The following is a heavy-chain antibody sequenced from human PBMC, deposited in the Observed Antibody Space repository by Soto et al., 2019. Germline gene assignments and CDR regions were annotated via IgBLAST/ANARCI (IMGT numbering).Heavy chain of an antibody. CDR3: AKDSGYDTNWFDP. CDR2: ISYDGSNK. CDR1: GFTFSSYG. D-gene: IGHD1-1*01. V-gene: IGHV3-30*18. J-gene: IGHJ5*02. Sequence: PGGSLRLSCAASGFTFSSYGMHWVRQAPGKGLEWVAVISYDGSNKYYADSVKGRFTISRDNSKNTLYLQMNSLRAEDTAVYYCAKDSGYDTNWFDPWGQGPLVTVS.